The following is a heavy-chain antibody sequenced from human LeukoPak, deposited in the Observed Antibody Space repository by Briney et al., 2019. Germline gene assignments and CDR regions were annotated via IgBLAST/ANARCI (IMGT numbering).Heavy chain of an antibody. V-gene: IGHV4-61*08. CDR3: ARRSTVHDFDY. Sequence: PSETLSLTCAVSGGSISSGGYSWSWIRQPPGKGLEWIGYIYYSGSTTYNPSLKSRVTISVDTSKNQFSLKVSSVTAADTAVYYCARRSTVHDFDYWGQGTLVTVSS. J-gene: IGHJ4*02. CDR2: IYYSGST. CDR1: GGSISSGGYS. D-gene: IGHD1-1*01.